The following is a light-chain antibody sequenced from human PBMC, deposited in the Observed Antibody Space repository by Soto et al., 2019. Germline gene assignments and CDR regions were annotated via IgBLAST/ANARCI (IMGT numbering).Light chain of an antibody. CDR2: AAS. Sequence: DIQMTQSPSSLSASVGDRVTITCRASQSISSYLNWYQQKPGKAPKLLICAASSLQSGVPSRFSGSGSGTDFTLTISSLQPEDFATYYCQQRYSTLWTFGQGTKVEIK. V-gene: IGKV1-39*01. CDR1: QSISSY. J-gene: IGKJ1*01. CDR3: QQRYSTLWT.